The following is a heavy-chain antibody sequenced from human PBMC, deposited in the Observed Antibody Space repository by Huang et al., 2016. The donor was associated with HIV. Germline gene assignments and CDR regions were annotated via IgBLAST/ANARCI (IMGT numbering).Heavy chain of an antibody. V-gene: IGHV1-18*01. J-gene: IGHJ4*02. Sequence: VQSGAEVKKPGASVKVSCKTSGYTFSGYAITWVRQAPGQGLEWMGWVSPYNGDTNYVQNRQGRVTMTTDMSTTTAYMELRSLTSDDTAIYYCARKFGRDFDYWGQGTLVTVSS. CDR3: ARKFGRDFDY. CDR2: VSPYNGDT. CDR1: GYTFSGYA. D-gene: IGHD3-16*01.